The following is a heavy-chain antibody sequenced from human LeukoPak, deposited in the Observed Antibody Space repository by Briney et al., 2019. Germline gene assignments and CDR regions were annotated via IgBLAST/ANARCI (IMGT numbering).Heavy chain of an antibody. CDR1: GGSISSYY. CDR3: ARDTGSSYYYYYGMDV. V-gene: IGHV4-59*01. Sequence: SETLSLTCTVSGGSISSYYWSWIRQPPGKGLEWIGYIYYSGSTNYNPSLRSRVTISVDTSKNQFSLKLSSVTAADTAVYYCARDTGSSYYYYYGMDVWGQGTTATVSS. CDR2: IYYSGST. J-gene: IGHJ6*02. D-gene: IGHD1-26*01.